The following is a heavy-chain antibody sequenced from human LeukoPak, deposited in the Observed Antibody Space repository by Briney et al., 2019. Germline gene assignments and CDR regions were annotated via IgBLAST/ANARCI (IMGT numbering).Heavy chain of an antibody. CDR3: AKEGNYDFWSGFSYGMDI. J-gene: IGHJ6*02. Sequence: GGSLRLSCAASRFTFSSYAMTWVRQPPGKGLEWVAAISGSGETTYYAGFAEGRFSISRDNSENTLYLQMYSLRAEDTAVYYCAKEGNYDFWSGFSYGMDIWGQGTTVSVSS. CDR2: ISGSGETT. CDR1: RFTFSSYA. D-gene: IGHD3-3*01. V-gene: IGHV3-23*01.